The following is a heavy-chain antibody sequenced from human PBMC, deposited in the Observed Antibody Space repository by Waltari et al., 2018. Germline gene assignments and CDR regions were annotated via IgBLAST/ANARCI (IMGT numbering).Heavy chain of an antibody. CDR3: ASLYYHDSSGYSYYFDY. J-gene: IGHJ4*02. Sequence: QVQLQESCPGVVKPSETLSLTCPIYCASISSHSCSWIRQPPGKGLEWIGYIYYSGSTNYNPSLKSRVTISVDTSKHQFSLKLSSVTAADTAVYYCASLYYHDSSGYSYYFDYWGQGTLVTVSS. V-gene: IGHV4-59*11. CDR1: CASISSHS. D-gene: IGHD3-22*01. CDR2: IYYSGST.